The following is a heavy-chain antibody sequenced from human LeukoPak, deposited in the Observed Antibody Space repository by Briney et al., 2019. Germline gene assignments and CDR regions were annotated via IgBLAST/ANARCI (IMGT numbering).Heavy chain of an antibody. Sequence: SVKVSCKASGGTFSRYAISWVRQAPGHGLEWMGGIIPITGTANYAQKYQGRVTITTDESTRTAYMELSSMRYEDAAEYNCGRTVITMVRGVIGYYFDYWGQGTLVTVSS. CDR3: GRTVITMVRGVIGYYFDY. D-gene: IGHD3-10*01. V-gene: IGHV1-69*05. CDR1: GGTFSRYA. CDR2: IIPITGTA. J-gene: IGHJ4*02.